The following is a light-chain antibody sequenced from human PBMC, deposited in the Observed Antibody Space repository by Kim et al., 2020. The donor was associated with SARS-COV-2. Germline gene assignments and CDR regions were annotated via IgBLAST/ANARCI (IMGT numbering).Light chain of an antibody. V-gene: IGKV3-15*01. Sequence: EIVMTQSPATLSVSPGERATISCRASQTIGNNLAWYQQKPGQAPWLLIYAASTRATGVPARFSGSGFGTEFTLTITSLQSEDFAVYYCQQFKNWHPSLTFGGGTKVDIK. CDR1: QTIGNN. CDR3: QQFKNWHPSLT. CDR2: AAS. J-gene: IGKJ4*02.